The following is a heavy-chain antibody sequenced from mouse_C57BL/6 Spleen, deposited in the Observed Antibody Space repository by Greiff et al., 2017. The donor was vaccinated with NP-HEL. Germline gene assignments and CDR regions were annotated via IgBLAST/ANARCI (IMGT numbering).Heavy chain of an antibody. V-gene: IGHV3-6*01. Sequence: VQLQQSGPGLVKPSQSLSLTCSVTGYSITSGYYWNWIRQFPGNKLEWMGYISYDGSNNYNPSLKNRISITRDTSKNQFFLKLNSVTTEDTATYYCARGITTIFDYWGQGTTLTVSS. D-gene: IGHD1-1*01. CDR3: ARGITTIFDY. CDR1: GYSITSGYY. J-gene: IGHJ2*01. CDR2: ISYDGSN.